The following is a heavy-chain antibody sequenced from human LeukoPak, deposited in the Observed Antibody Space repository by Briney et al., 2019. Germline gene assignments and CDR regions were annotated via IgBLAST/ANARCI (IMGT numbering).Heavy chain of an antibody. CDR2: ISYSGST. V-gene: IGHV4-59*01. D-gene: IGHD3-9*01. CDR1: GDSIRSYD. J-gene: IGHJ5*02. CDR3: ARGQPVRYFDWLYENWFDP. Sequence: PSETLSLTCTVSGDSIRSYDWSWIRQSPGKGLEWIGCISYSGSTNYNPSLKSRVTISVDTSKNQFSLNLSSVTAADTAVYYCARGQPVRYFDWLYENWFDPWGQGTLATVSS.